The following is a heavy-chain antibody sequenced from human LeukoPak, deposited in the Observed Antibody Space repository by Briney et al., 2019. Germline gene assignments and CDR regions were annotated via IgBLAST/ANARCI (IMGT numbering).Heavy chain of an antibody. CDR1: GYTFTGYY. CDR3: ARDQGTYYDSSGPYYYYYGMDV. V-gene: IGHV1-2*04. Sequence: GASVKVSCKASGYTFTGYYMHWVRQAPGQGLEWMGWINPNSGGTNYAQKFQGWVTMTRDTSISTAYMELSRLRSDDTAVYYCARDQGTYYDSSGPYYYYYGMDVWGQGTTVTVSS. D-gene: IGHD3-22*01. CDR2: INPNSGGT. J-gene: IGHJ6*02.